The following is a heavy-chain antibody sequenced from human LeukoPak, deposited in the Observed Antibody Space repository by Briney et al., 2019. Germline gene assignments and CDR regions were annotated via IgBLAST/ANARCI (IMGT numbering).Heavy chain of an antibody. CDR3: ARGYYEPFQS. CDR2: VSDSGTT. V-gene: IGHV4-61*03. Sequence: SGTLSLTCNVSGVSMRTSTYYWNWIRQSPGKGLEWIGCVSDSGTTKYNPSLKSRVTISVDTSKNHFSLILMSVTAADTAVYYCARGYYEPFQSWGQGTLVTVSS. D-gene: IGHD3-22*01. CDR1: GVSMRTSTYY. J-gene: IGHJ4*02.